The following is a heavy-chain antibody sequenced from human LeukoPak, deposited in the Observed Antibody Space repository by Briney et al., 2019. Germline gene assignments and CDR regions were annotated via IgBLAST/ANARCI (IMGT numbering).Heavy chain of an antibody. D-gene: IGHD3-3*01. Sequence: ASVKVSCKASGYTFTSYDINWVRQATGLGLEWMGWMNPNSGNTGYAQKFQGRVTMTRNTSISTAYMELSSLRSEDTAVYYCARGRDPWRFGVVIQTRNWFDPWGQGTLVTVSS. CDR3: ARGRDPWRFGVVIQTRNWFDP. CDR1: GYTFTSYD. V-gene: IGHV1-8*01. J-gene: IGHJ5*02. CDR2: MNPNSGNT.